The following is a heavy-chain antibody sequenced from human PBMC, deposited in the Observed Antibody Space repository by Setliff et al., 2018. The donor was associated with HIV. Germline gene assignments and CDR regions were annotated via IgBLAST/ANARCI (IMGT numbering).Heavy chain of an antibody. V-gene: IGHV4-34*01. CDR3: ARLTTTYYYDSSAYYHPV. CDR1: GGSFSGYH. J-gene: IGHJ4*02. Sequence: PSETLSLTCAVYGGSFSGYHWSWIRQPPGKGLEWIGEINHSGSTNYNPSLKSRVTISVDTSKNQFSLKLSSVTAADTAVFYCARLTTTYYYDSSAYYHPVWGQGTLVTVSS. CDR2: INHSGST. D-gene: IGHD3-22*01.